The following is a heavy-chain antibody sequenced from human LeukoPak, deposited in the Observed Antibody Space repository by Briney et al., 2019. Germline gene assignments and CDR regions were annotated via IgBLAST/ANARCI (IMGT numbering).Heavy chain of an antibody. D-gene: IGHD4-17*01. Sequence: GGSLRLSCAASRFTFSTYAMNWVRQAPGKGLEWVSASGSGDNTYYADSVKGRFTISRDNSKNTLYLQMKGLRAEDTAVYYCAKDHYGDYGWGLGTLVAVSS. V-gene: IGHV3-23*01. CDR2: SGSGDNT. CDR1: RFTFSTYA. J-gene: IGHJ4*02. CDR3: AKDHYGDYG.